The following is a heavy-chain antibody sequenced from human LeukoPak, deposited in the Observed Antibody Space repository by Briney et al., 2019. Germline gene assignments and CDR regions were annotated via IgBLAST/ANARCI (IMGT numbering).Heavy chain of an antibody. Sequence: AGGSLRLSCAASGFTFSTYTMNWVRQAPGKGLEWVSSISSSTSYIFYADSVRGRVTISRDNAKNSLYLQMNSLRVEDTAVYYCARDRGSGWHTFDSWGQGTLVTVSS. CDR3: ARDRGSGWHTFDS. CDR1: GFTFSTYT. D-gene: IGHD6-19*01. V-gene: IGHV3-21*01. CDR2: ISSSTSYI. J-gene: IGHJ4*02.